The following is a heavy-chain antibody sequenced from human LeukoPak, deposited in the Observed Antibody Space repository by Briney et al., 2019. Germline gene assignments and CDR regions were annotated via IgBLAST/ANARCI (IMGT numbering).Heavy chain of an antibody. CDR1: GYAFSNHP. CDR3: TRDYGDYGDDVFDV. Sequence: ASVKVSCKASGYAFSNHPINWVRQAPGQGLEWMGWISPYHGNTKYAYGLQDRVTLTTDASTTTAYMELSGLRPDDTAVYYCTRDYGDYGDDVFDVWGQGTMVIVSS. V-gene: IGHV1-18*01. D-gene: IGHD4-17*01. CDR2: ISPYHGNT. J-gene: IGHJ3*01.